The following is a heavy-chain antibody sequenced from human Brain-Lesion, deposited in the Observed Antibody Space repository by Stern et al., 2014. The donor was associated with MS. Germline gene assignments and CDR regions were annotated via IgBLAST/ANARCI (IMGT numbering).Heavy chain of an antibody. D-gene: IGHD2-8*02. Sequence: EVQLVESGGGSVQPGGSLRLACAASGFTFSDHYMDWVRQSPRKGLEWVGRIRNRANSYTTEYAASVKGRFTIWRDDSQNSMYLHMNSLKTEDTAVYYCTRPLVGSTRGFEYWGQGTLVTVSS. J-gene: IGHJ4*02. CDR1: GFTFSDHY. V-gene: IGHV3-72*01. CDR3: TRPLVGSTRGFEY. CDR2: IRNRANSYTT.